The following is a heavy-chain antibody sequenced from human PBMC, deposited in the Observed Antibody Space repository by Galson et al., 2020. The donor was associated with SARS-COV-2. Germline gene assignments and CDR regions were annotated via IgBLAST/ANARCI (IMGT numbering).Heavy chain of an antibody. D-gene: IGHD2-15*01. Sequence: GESLKISCKVSGYTLTELSMHWVRQAPGKGLEWMGGFDPEDGETIYAQKFQGRVTMTEDTSTDTAYMELSSLRSEDTAVYYCATGSPVVPASWFDPWGQGTLVTVSS. J-gene: IGHJ5*02. CDR2: FDPEDGET. CDR1: GYTLTELS. CDR3: ATGSPVVPASWFDP. V-gene: IGHV1-24*01.